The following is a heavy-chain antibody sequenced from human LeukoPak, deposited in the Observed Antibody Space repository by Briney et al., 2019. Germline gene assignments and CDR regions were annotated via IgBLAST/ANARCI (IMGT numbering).Heavy chain of an antibody. V-gene: IGHV4-59*08. CDR1: GGSISSYY. CDR2: NYYSGST. Sequence: PSETLSLTCTVSGGSISSYYWSWIRQPPGKGLEWIGYNYYSGSTNYNPSLKSRVTISVDTSKNQFSLKLSSVTAADTAVYYCARHQGPAYYYDSSGYPVWGQGTLVTVSS. J-gene: IGHJ4*02. CDR3: ARHQGPAYYYDSSGYPV. D-gene: IGHD3-22*01.